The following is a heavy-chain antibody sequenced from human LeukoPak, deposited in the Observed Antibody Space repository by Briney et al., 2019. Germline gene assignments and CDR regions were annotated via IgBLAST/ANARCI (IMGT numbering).Heavy chain of an antibody. J-gene: IGHJ3*02. CDR2: ISSSSSYI. CDR3: ARDFGGYYYLGHDAFDT. V-gene: IGHV3-21*01. CDR1: GFTFDDYA. Sequence: GGSLRLSCAASGFTFDDYAMPWVRQAPGKGLEWVSSISSSSSYIYYADSVKGRFTISRDNAKNSLYLQMNSLRAEDTAVYYCARDFGGYYYLGHDAFDTWGQGTMVTVSS. D-gene: IGHD3-22*01.